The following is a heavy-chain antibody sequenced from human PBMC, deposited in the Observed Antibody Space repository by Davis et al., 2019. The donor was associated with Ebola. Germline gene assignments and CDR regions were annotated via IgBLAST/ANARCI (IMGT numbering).Heavy chain of an antibody. CDR3: ARGRGVLRFLEWLPYYGMDV. J-gene: IGHJ6*02. CDR2: IYYSGST. CDR1: GGSFSGYY. D-gene: IGHD3-3*01. V-gene: IGHV4-59*01. Sequence: MPSETLSLTCAVYGGSFSGYYWSWIRQPPGKGLEWIGYIYYSGSTNYNPSLKSRVTISVDTSKNQFSLKLSSVTAADTAVYYCARGRGVLRFLEWLPYYGMDVWGQGTTVTVSS.